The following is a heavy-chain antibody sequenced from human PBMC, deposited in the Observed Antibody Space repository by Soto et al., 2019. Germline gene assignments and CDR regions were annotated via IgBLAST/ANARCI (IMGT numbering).Heavy chain of an antibody. Sequence: HPGGSLRLSCAASGFTFSSYGMHWVRQAPGKGLEWVAVISYDGSNKYYADSVKGRFTISRDNSKNTLYLQMNSLRAEDTAVYYCAKLASRYCSGGSCYSGDYYYGMDVWGQGTTVTVSS. V-gene: IGHV3-30*18. J-gene: IGHJ6*02. CDR2: ISYDGSNK. D-gene: IGHD2-15*01. CDR3: AKLASRYCSGGSCYSGDYYYGMDV. CDR1: GFTFSSYG.